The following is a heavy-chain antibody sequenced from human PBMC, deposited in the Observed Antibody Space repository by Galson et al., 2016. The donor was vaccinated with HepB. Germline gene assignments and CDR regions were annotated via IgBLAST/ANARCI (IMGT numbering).Heavy chain of an antibody. D-gene: IGHD3-16*01. CDR3: AREDGVHYETSVYHGFLDS. J-gene: IGHJ4*02. CDR2: ISTDGNNA. Sequence: SLRLSCAASGFSFSSYSMHWVRQAPGKGLEWVAVISTDGNNAYFADSVKGRFTISRDNSKNTVDLQMNSLGREDTVVYYFAREDGVHYETSVYHGFLDSWGQGTLVTVSS. CDR1: GFSFSSYS. V-gene: IGHV3-30-3*01.